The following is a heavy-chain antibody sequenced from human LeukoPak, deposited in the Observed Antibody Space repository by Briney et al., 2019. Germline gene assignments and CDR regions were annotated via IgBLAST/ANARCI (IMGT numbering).Heavy chain of an antibody. CDR2: INPSGDST. J-gene: IGHJ4*02. CDR1: GYTFTSYG. D-gene: IGHD3-3*01. Sequence: GASVKVSCKASGYTFTSYGISWVRQAPGQGLEWIGVINPSGDSTNSAQKFQGRVTMTRDTSTSTVYMELRSLRSDDTAVYFCARSGTTFGVVTLWGQGTLVTVSS. CDR3: ARSGTTFGVVTL. V-gene: IGHV1-46*01.